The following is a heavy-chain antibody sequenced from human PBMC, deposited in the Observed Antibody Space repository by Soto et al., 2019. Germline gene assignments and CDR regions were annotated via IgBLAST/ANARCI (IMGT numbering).Heavy chain of an antibody. CDR3: ARAPYCSGGSCYSALSN. V-gene: IGHV1-69*02. CDR2: IIPILGIA. CDR1: GGTFSSYT. Sequence: GASVKVSCKASGGTFSSYTISWVRQAPGQGLEWMGRIIPILGIANYAQKFQGRVTITADKSTSTAYMELSSLRSEDTAVYYCARAPYCSGGSCYSALSNWGQGTLVTVSS. D-gene: IGHD2-15*01. J-gene: IGHJ4*02.